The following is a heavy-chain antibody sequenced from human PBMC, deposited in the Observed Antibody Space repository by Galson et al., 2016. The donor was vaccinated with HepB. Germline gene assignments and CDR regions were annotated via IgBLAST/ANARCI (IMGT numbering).Heavy chain of an antibody. J-gene: IGHJ5*02. Sequence: SLRLSCAASGFTFRSSWMHWVRQPPGKGLLWVARINGDGTTTNYADSVKGRFTISRDNVRNTVYMQMDILRVEDTAVYFCASFFEGLRLGESSSWGRGSLITVSS. D-gene: IGHD3-16*01. CDR1: GFTFRSSW. CDR2: INGDGTTT. CDR3: ASFFEGLRLGESSS. V-gene: IGHV3-74*01.